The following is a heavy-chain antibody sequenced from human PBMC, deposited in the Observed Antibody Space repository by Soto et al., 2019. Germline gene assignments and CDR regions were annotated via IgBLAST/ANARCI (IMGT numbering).Heavy chain of an antibody. Sequence: QAQLVQSGAEVKKPGASVTVSCKASGYTFTSYYMHWVRQAPGQGLEWMGIINPSGGSTSYAQKFQGRVTMTRDTSTSTAYMELTSLRSEDTAVYYSARDRRVDRGNDWERRVADYWGQGTLVTVSS. J-gene: IGHJ4*02. D-gene: IGHD5-12*01. V-gene: IGHV1-46*01. CDR1: GYTFTSYY. CDR2: INPSGGST. CDR3: ARDRRVDRGNDWERRVADY.